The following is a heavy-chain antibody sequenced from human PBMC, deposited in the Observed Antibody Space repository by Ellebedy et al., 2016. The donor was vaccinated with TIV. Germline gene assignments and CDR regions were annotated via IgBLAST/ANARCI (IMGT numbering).Heavy chain of an antibody. CDR3: AKGSIASAATCLDH. J-gene: IGHJ4*02. CDR1: GFTFNNYG. D-gene: IGHD6-13*01. Sequence: GGSLRLSCAASGFTFNNYGMHWVRQAPGKGLEWVSVISGSAGTTYYADSVKGRFTISRDNSKNTLYLQMNSLRAEDTAVYSCAKGSIASAATCLDHWGQGTLVTISS. V-gene: IGHV3-23*01. CDR2: ISGSAGTT.